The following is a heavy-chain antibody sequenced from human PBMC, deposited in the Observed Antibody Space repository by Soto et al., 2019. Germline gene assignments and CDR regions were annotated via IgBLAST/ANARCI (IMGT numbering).Heavy chain of an antibody. CDR3: AQGRMSSSGLNY. V-gene: IGHV3-23*01. J-gene: IGHJ4*02. CDR1: GFTFRNYG. D-gene: IGHD2-15*01. CDR2: ISESGTST. Sequence: EVQLLESGGGLAQPGGSLRLSCAASGFTFRNYGMTWVRQAPGKGLEWVTSISESGTSTFHADSVKGRLTISRDNSESTLFLQMSSLRAEDAALYFCAQGRMSSSGLNYWGQGTLVTVSS.